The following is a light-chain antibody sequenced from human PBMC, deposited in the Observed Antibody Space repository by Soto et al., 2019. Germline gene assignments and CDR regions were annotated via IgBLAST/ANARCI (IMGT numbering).Light chain of an antibody. CDR3: QHYHNWPPWT. Sequence: EIVMTQSPATLSVSPGERATLSCRASQSVSSNLAWYQQKPGQAPRLLIYRASTRATGIPARFSGSGSGTDFILTITSLWSVDIAVYYYQHYHNWPPWTFGQSTKVEIK. V-gene: IGKV3-15*01. CDR1: QSVSSN. J-gene: IGKJ1*01. CDR2: RAS.